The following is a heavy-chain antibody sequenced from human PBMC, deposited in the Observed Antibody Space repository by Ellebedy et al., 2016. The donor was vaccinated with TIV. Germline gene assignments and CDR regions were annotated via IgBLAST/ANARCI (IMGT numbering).Heavy chain of an antibody. J-gene: IGHJ4*02. V-gene: IGHV4-31*03. Sequence: SETLSLTCTVSGGSIGSGGHYWSWIRQHPGKGLEWIGYIYYSGSTNYNSSLKRRATISVDTSKNQFSLKLTAVTAADTAIYYCARSLYYYNSALYFDHWGRGTLVTVSS. CDR1: GGSIGSGGHY. CDR3: ARSLYYYNSALYFDH. D-gene: IGHD3-10*01. CDR2: IYYSGST.